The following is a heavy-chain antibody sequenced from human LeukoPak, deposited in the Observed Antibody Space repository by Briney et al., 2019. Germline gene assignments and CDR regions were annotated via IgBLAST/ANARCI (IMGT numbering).Heavy chain of an antibody. CDR3: ARDREHRDYFDY. CDR1: GFTFSRDE. Sequence: GGSLRLSCATSGFTFSRDEMNWVRQAPGMGLEWVSYISGSGSKIYYADSVKGRFTISRDNAKNSLYLQMNSLRAEDTAVYYCARDREHRDYFDYWGQGTLVTVSS. CDR2: ISGSGSKI. J-gene: IGHJ4*02. V-gene: IGHV3-48*03.